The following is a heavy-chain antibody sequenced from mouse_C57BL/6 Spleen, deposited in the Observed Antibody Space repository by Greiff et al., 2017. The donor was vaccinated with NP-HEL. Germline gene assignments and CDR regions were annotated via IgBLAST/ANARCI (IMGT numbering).Heavy chain of an antibody. Sequence: QVQLQQPGAELVKPGASVKLSCKASGYTFTSYWMHWVKQRPGQGLEWIGMIHPNSGSTNYNEKFKSKATLTVDKSSSTAYMQLSSLTSEDSAVYYCAKYGNLYYAMDYWGQGTSVTVSS. J-gene: IGHJ4*01. CDR2: IHPNSGST. CDR1: GYTFTSYW. D-gene: IGHD2-1*01. CDR3: AKYGNLYYAMDY. V-gene: IGHV1-64*01.